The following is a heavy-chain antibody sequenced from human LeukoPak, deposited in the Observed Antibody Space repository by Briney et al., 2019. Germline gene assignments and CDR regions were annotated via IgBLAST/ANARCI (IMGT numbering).Heavy chain of an antibody. D-gene: IGHD6-6*01. CDR1: GGSISSSSYH. CDR2: VYYSGST. CDR3: AEYTSSSAYFDH. V-gene: IGHV4-39*01. Sequence: SETLSLTCIVSGGSISSSSYHCAWIRQPPGKGLEWIGNVYYSGSTYYNPSLKSRVTMSVDTSKNQFSLRLNSVTAADTAVYYCAEYTSSSAYFDHWGQGTLVTVSP. J-gene: IGHJ4*02.